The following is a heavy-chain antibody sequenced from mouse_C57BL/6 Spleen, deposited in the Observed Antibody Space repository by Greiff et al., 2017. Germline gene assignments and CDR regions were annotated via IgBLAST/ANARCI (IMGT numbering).Heavy chain of an antibody. Sequence: LQESGAELVRPGASVKLSCKASGYTFTDYYINWVKQRPGQGLEWIARIYPGSGNTYYNEKFKGKATLTAEKSSSTAYMQLSSLTSEDSAVYFCARSPHYYGSSLYYAMDYWGQGTSVTVSS. J-gene: IGHJ4*01. D-gene: IGHD1-1*01. V-gene: IGHV1-76*01. CDR1: GYTFTDYY. CDR2: IYPGSGNT. CDR3: ARSPHYYGSSLYYAMDY.